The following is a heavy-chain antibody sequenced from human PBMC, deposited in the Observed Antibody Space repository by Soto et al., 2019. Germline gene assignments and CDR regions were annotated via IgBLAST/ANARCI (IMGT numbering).Heavy chain of an antibody. CDR3: AKDPSHFWSGYYTGVDY. D-gene: IGHD3-3*02. CDR1: GFTFSSYA. Sequence: EVQLLESGGGLVQPGGSLRLSCAASGFTFSSYAMSWVRQAPGKGLEWVSAISGSGGSTYYADSVKGRFTISRDNSKNTLYLQMNSLRAEDTAVYYCAKDPSHFWSGYYTGVDYWGQGTLVTVSS. J-gene: IGHJ4*02. V-gene: IGHV3-23*01. CDR2: ISGSGGST.